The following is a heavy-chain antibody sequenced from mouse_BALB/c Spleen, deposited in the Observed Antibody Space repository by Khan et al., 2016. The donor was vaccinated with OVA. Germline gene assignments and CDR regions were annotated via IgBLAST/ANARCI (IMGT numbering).Heavy chain of an antibody. CDR3: APYYYGSRGWYVDV. Sequence: EVQLQQSGAELVKPGASVKLSCTASGFNIKDTYMHWVKQRPEQGLEWIGRIDPANGNTKYDPKFQGKATITADTSSNTAYLQLSSLTSEDTAVYYCAPYYYGSRGWYVDVWGAGTTVTVSS. V-gene: IGHV14-3*02. D-gene: IGHD1-1*01. J-gene: IGHJ1*01. CDR2: IDPANGNT. CDR1: GFNIKDTY.